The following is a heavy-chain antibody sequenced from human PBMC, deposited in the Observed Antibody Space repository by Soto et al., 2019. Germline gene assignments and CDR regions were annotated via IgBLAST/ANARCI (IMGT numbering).Heavy chain of an antibody. V-gene: IGHV4-30-2*01. Sequence: PSETLSLTCAVSGGSISSGGYSWSWIRQPPGKGLEWIGYIYHSGSTYYNPSLKSRVTISVDRSKNQFSLKLSSVTAADTATYYCAHRGVSVTALFDYWGQGTPVTVSS. CDR3: AHRGVSVTALFDY. D-gene: IGHD3-16*01. CDR1: GGSISSGGYS. CDR2: IYHSGST. J-gene: IGHJ4*02.